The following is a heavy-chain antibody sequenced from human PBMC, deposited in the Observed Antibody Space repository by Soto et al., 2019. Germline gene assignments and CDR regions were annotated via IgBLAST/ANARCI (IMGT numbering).Heavy chain of an antibody. V-gene: IGHV3-30-3*01. D-gene: IGHD5-12*01. Sequence: PGGSLRLSCAASGFTFSSYAMHWVRQAPGKGLEWVAVISYDGSNKYYADSVKGRFTISRDNSKYTLYLQMNSLRAEDTAVYYCARSVAYGMDVWGQGTTVTVSS. CDR1: GFTFSSYA. J-gene: IGHJ6*02. CDR2: ISYDGSNK. CDR3: ARSVAYGMDV.